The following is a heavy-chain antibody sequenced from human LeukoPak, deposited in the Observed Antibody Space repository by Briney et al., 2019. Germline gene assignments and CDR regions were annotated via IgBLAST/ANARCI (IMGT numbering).Heavy chain of an antibody. CDR1: GGSISSYY. D-gene: IGHD3-3*01. CDR3: ARAGVLEWLNWFDP. Sequence: SETLSLTCTVSGGSISSYYWSWIRQPPGKGLEWIGYIYYSGSTNYNPSLKSRVTISIDTSKNQFSLKLSSVTAADTAVYYCARAGVLEWLNWFDPWGQGTLVTVSS. CDR2: IYYSGST. J-gene: IGHJ5*02. V-gene: IGHV4-59*01.